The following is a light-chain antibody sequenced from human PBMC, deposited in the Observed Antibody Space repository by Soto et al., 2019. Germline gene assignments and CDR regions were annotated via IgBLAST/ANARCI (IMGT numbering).Light chain of an antibody. J-gene: IGKJ1*01. CDR2: AAS. V-gene: IGKV1-39*01. CDR3: QQSYGTPRT. Sequence: DIQMTQSPSSLSASVGDRVTISCRASPSISNYLNWNQLKPGKAPKVLIFAASSWQSGVPSRYSGGEPGTDFTLTISSLQPEDFATYSCQQSYGTPRTFGHGTKVEIK. CDR1: PSISNY.